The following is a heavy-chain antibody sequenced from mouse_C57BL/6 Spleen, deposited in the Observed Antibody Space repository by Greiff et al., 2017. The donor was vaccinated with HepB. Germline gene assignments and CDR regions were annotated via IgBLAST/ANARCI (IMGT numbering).Heavy chain of an antibody. Sequence: LQQSGPELVKPGASVKMSCKASGYTFTDYNMHWVKQSHGKSLEWIGYINPNNGGTSYNQKFKGKATLTVNKSSSTAYMELRSLTSEDSAVYYCARFYDGYYNFDYWGQGTTLTVSS. J-gene: IGHJ2*01. V-gene: IGHV1-22*01. CDR2: INPNNGGT. CDR1: GYTFTDYN. CDR3: ARFYDGYYNFDY. D-gene: IGHD2-3*01.